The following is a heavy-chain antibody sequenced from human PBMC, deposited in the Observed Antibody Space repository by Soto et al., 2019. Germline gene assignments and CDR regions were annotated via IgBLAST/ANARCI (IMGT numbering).Heavy chain of an antibody. CDR3: ARVHYDTNSAPHHFDY. D-gene: IGHD3-22*01. CDR2: ISRSSTHK. J-gene: IGHJ4*02. CDR1: GFSFSSYT. V-gene: IGHV3-21*01. Sequence: GESLKISCAASGFSFSSYTMNWVRQAPGKGLEWVSSISRSSTHKDYADSVKGRFTISRDNAKNSLYLQMNSLRDEDTAVYYCARVHYDTNSAPHHFDYWGQGTLVTVSS.